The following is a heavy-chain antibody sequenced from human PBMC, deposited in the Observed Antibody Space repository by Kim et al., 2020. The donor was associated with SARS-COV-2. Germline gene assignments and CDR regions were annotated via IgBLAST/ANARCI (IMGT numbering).Heavy chain of an antibody. CDR3: ARRGIGPLDYFDY. J-gene: IGHJ4*02. D-gene: IGHD3-10*01. Sequence: YADSVKGRFTISRDNSRNTLYLQMNGLRAEDSAVYYCARRGIGPLDYFDYWGQGTLVTVSS. V-gene: IGHV3-30*01.